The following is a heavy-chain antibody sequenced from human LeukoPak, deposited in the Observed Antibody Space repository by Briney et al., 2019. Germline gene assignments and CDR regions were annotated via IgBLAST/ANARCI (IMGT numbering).Heavy chain of an antibody. CDR2: IGGSGDSI. D-gene: IGHD4-17*01. Sequence: GGSLRLSCAASGFTFSDYTMDWVRQAPGKGLEWVSSIGGSGDSIYYADSVKGRFTISRDNSKNTLYLQMNSLRAEDTAVYYCASTFYGDSPPYWGQGTLVTVSS. CDR3: ASTFYGDSPPY. J-gene: IGHJ4*02. CDR1: GFTFSDYT. V-gene: IGHV3-21*01.